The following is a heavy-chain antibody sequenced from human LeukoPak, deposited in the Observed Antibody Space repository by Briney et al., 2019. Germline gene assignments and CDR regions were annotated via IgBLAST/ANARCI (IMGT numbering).Heavy chain of an antibody. CDR2: IYYSDIT. V-gene: IGHV4-39*01. Sequence: SETLSLTCAVSGGSISSNSYYWGWIRQSPGKGLEWIGSIYYSDITYYSPSLKSRVTISVDTSKIQFSLKLSSVTAADTAVYYCARHHYCLGGTCSFDPWGQGTLVTVSS. J-gene: IGHJ5*02. CDR1: GGSISSNSYY. CDR3: ARHHYCLGGTCSFDP. D-gene: IGHD2-15*01.